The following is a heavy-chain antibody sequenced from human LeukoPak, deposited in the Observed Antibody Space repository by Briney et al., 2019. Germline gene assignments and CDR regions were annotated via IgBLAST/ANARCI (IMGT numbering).Heavy chain of an antibody. CDR2: IYTSGST. Sequence: SETLSLTCTVSGGSISSYYWSWIRQPAGKGLEWIGRIYTSGSTNYNPSLKSRVTMSVDTSKNQFSLKLSSATAADTAVYYCARDHPYYYDGSGYFLGAFDIWGQGTMVTVSS. D-gene: IGHD3-22*01. CDR1: GGSISSYY. J-gene: IGHJ3*02. CDR3: ARDHPYYYDGSGYFLGAFDI. V-gene: IGHV4-4*07.